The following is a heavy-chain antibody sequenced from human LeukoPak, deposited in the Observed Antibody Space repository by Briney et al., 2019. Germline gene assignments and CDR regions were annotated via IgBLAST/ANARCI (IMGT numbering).Heavy chain of an antibody. J-gene: IGHJ4*02. CDR1: GLTVSRHY. D-gene: IGHD3-22*01. Sequence: SGGSLRLSCVASGLTVSRHYMTWVRQAPGKGLEWLSVISTGGSTNYADSVKGRFTISRDNSKNILYLQMNSLRAEDTAVYYCARDDYYDSSGLDYWGQGILVTVS. CDR3: ARDDYYDSSGLDY. CDR2: ISTGGST. V-gene: IGHV3-53*01.